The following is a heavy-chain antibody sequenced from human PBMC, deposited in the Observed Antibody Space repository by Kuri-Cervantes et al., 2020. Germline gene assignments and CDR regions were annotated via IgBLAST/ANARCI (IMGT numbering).Heavy chain of an antibody. CDR1: GYTVTSYG. Sequence: ASVKVSCKASGYTVTSYGISWVRQAPGQGLAWMGWISAYNGNTNYAQKLQGRVTMTEDKSTDTAYMELSRLRSQDTAVYYCARASSYYDFDWWGQGTLVTVSS. J-gene: IGHJ4*02. CDR3: ARASSYYDFDW. V-gene: IGHV1-18*01. CDR2: ISAYNGNT. D-gene: IGHD3-3*01.